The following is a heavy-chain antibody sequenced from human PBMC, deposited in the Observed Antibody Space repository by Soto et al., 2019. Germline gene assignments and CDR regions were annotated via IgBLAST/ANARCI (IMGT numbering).Heavy chain of an antibody. Sequence: GGSLRLSCEASGFSFRSYGMHWVRQAPGKGLEWVANIKQDGSEKYYVDSVKGRFTISRDNAKNSLYLQMNSLRAEDTAVYYCARVLLWFGVNDYWGQGTLVTVSS. D-gene: IGHD3-10*01. CDR1: GFSFRSYG. CDR3: ARVLLWFGVNDY. V-gene: IGHV3-7*03. CDR2: IKQDGSEK. J-gene: IGHJ4*02.